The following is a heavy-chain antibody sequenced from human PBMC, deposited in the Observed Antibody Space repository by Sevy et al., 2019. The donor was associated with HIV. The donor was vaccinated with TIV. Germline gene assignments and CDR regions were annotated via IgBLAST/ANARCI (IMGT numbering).Heavy chain of an antibody. CDR3: ARDSRGTFDD. J-gene: IGHJ4*02. CDR1: GFTFSSYA. V-gene: IGHV3-30-3*01. Sequence: GGSLRLSCAASGFTFSSYAMHWVRQAPGKGLEWVAVISYDGSNKYYADSVKGRFTISRDNSKNTLYLQMNSLRAEDTAAYYCARDSRGTFDDWGQGTLVTVSS. CDR2: ISYDGSNK. D-gene: IGHD3-16*01.